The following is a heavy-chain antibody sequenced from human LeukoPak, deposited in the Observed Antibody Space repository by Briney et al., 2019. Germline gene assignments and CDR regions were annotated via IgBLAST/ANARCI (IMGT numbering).Heavy chain of an antibody. CDR1: GYSISSGYY. Sequence: SETLSLTCAVSGYSISSGYYWGWIRQPPGKGLEWIGSIYHSGSTYYNPSLKSRVTISVDTSKNQFSLKLSSVTAADTAVYYCATQPVPYVHWFGPWGQGTLVTVSS. V-gene: IGHV4-38-2*01. CDR2: IYHSGST. J-gene: IGHJ5*02. D-gene: IGHD3-10*02. CDR3: ATQPVPYVHWFGP.